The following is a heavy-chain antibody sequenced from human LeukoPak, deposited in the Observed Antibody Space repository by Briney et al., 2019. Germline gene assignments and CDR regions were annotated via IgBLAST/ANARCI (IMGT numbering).Heavy chain of an antibody. D-gene: IGHD3-22*01. J-gene: IGHJ4*02. CDR3: AREENYYDSSGYYSGVDY. CDR1: GLIFSNSW. V-gene: IGHV3-33*08. Sequence: GGPLRLPCAGSGLIFSNSWMSWVRQAPGKGLEWVAVIWYDGSNKYYADSVKGRFTISRDNSKNTLYLKMNSLGAEDTAVYYCAREENYYDSSGYYSGVDYWGQGTLVTVSS. CDR2: IWYDGSNK.